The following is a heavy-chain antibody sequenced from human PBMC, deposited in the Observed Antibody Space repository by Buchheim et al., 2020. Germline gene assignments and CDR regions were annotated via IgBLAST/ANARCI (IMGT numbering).Heavy chain of an antibody. V-gene: IGHV3-7*04. D-gene: IGHD3-22*01. CDR3: ARDRSSALYYYDSSGYPFDY. CDR1: GFTFSSYW. J-gene: IGHJ4*02. Sequence: EVQLVESGGGLVQPGGSLRLSCAASGFTFSSYWMSWVRQAPGKGLEWVANIKRDGSEKYYVDSVKGRFTISRDNAKNSLYLQMNSLRAEDTAVYYCARDRSSALYYYDSSGYPFDYWGQGTL. CDR2: IKRDGSEK.